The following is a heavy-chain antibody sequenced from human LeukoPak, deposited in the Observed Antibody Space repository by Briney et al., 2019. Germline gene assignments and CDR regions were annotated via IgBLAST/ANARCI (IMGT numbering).Heavy chain of an antibody. Sequence: GGSLRLSCAASGFTFSSYWMNWVRQAPGRGLAWVANIKEDGSEKNYTISRDNAKNSVYLQMNSLRVEDTAVYYCANSLLGGQGTLVTVSS. CDR3: ANSLL. J-gene: IGHJ4*02. CDR1: GFTFSSYW. V-gene: IGHV3-7*01. D-gene: IGHD2-21*01. CDR2: IKEDGSEK.